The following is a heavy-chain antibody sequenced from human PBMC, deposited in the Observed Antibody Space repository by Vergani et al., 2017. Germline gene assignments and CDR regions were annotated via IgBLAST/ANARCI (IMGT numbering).Heavy chain of an antibody. CDR1: GGSISSGSYY. V-gene: IGHV4-61*02. J-gene: IGHJ5*02. Sequence: QVQLQESGPGLVKPSQTLSLTCTVSGGSISSGSYYWSWIRQPAGKGLEWIGRIYTSGSTNYNPSLKSRVTISVDTSKNQFSLKLSSVTAADTAVYDCARVTMVRGVIIDNWFDPWGQGTLVTVSS. CDR2: IYTSGST. D-gene: IGHD3-10*01. CDR3: ARVTMVRGVIIDNWFDP.